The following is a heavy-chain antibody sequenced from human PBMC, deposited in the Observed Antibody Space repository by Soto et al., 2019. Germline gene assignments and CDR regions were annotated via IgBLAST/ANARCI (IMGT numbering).Heavy chain of an antibody. Sequence: PGGSLRLSCAASGFTVSSNYMSWVRQAPGEGLEWVSVIYSGGSTYYADSVKGRFTISRDNSKNTLYLQMNSLRAEDTAVYYCARDWARYSYGYYYYYGMDLWGQGTTVTLSS. J-gene: IGHJ6*02. CDR1: GFTVSSNY. V-gene: IGHV3-66*01. CDR2: IYSGGST. D-gene: IGHD5-18*01. CDR3: ARDWARYSYGYYYYYGMDL.